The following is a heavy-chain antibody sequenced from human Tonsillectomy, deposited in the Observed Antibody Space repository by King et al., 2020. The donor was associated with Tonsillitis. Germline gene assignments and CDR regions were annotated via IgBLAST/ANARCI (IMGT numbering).Heavy chain of an antibody. V-gene: IGHV3-48*01. J-gene: IGHJ4*02. Sequence: VQLVESGGGLVQPGGSLRLSCAASGFTFSVYSMNWVRQAPGKGLEWVSSISYSSIATYYPGTVKGRFTISRDNAKNSLYLQMNSLRAEDTAVYYCARGDQMDYWGQGTLVTVSS. CDR3: ARGDQMDY. CDR2: ISYSSIAT. D-gene: IGHD1-26*01. CDR1: GFTFSVYS.